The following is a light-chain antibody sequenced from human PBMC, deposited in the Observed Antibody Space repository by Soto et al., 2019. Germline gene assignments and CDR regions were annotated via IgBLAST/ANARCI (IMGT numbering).Light chain of an antibody. CDR1: QSISNY. V-gene: IGKV1-39*01. CDR3: QQTYKTPLT. J-gene: IGKJ1*01. CDR2: LAS. Sequence: DIQMTQSPSSLSASVGDRVTITCRASQSISNYLKWYQQRPGKAPKLLIYLASSLSSGVPSKFSGSGSGTDFTLTISVLQPEDSATYYCQQTYKTPLTFGKGTKVEIK.